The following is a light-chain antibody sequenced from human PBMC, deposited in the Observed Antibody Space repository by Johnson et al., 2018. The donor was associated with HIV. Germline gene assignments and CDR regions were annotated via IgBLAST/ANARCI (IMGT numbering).Light chain of an antibody. Sequence: QSVLTQPPSVSAAPGQKVNISCSGSSSNIGNNYVSWYQQLPGTAPKLLIYDNNKRPSGIPDRFSGSKSGTSATLGITGLQTGDEADYYCGTWDSSLSASFGTGTKVTVL. J-gene: IGLJ1*01. V-gene: IGLV1-51*01. CDR1: SSNIGNNY. CDR3: GTWDSSLSAS. CDR2: DNN.